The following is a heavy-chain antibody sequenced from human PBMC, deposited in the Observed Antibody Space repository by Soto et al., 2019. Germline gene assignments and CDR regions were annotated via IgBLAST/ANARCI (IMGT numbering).Heavy chain of an antibody. J-gene: IGHJ6*02. CDR2: IYPGDSNT. D-gene: IGHD6-13*01. CDR3: ARTSAGGKYYYGMDV. V-gene: IGHV5-51*01. Sequence: PGESLKISCKGSGYSFTSYWIGWVRQMPGKGLEWMGIIYPGDSNTRYRPSFQGQVTISADKSISTAYLQWRSLKASDTAMYYCARTSAGGKYYYGMDVWGQGTTVTVSS. CDR1: GYSFTSYW.